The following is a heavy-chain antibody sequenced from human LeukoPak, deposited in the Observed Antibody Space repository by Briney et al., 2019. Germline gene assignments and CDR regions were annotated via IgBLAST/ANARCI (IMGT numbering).Heavy chain of an antibody. D-gene: IGHD4-17*01. CDR2: IYHSGST. CDR1: GGSISSGGYS. J-gene: IGHJ6*04. V-gene: IGHV4-30-2*01. Sequence: PSQTLSLTCAVSGGSISSGGYSWSWIRQPPGKGLEWIGYIYHSGSTYYNPSLKSRVTIPVDRSKNQFSLKLSSVTAADTAVYYCAMTTTVTTSYYYGMDVWGKGTTVTVSS. CDR3: AMTTTVTTSYYYGMDV.